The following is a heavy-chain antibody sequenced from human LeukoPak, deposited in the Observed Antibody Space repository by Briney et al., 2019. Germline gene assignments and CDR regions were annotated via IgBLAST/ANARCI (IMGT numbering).Heavy chain of an antibody. J-gene: IGHJ4*02. CDR3: TTYGSGRKFDY. Sequence: GGSLRLSCAASGFTFSSNWMSWVRQIPGKGLEWVGRIESKTDGGTTDYAAPVKGRFTISRDDSTNTLYLQMNSLKSEDTAVYYCTTYGSGRKFDYWGQGILVTVSS. CDR2: IESKTDGGTT. V-gene: IGHV3-15*04. D-gene: IGHD3-10*01. CDR1: GFTFSSNW.